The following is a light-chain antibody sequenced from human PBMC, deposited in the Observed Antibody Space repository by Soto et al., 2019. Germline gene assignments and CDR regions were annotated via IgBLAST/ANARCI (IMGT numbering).Light chain of an antibody. CDR2: GAS. CDR1: QSVSSSY. CDR3: QQYGSSPFLT. V-gene: IGKV3-20*01. Sequence: EIVLTQSPGTLSLSPGERATLSCRASQSVSSSYLAWYQQKPGQAPRLLIYGASSRATGIPDRFSRSGSGTDFTLTISRLEPEDFAVYYCQQYGSSPFLTFGGGTKVEIK. J-gene: IGKJ4*01.